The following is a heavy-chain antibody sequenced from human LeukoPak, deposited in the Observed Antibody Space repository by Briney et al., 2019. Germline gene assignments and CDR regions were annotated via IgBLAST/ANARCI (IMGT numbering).Heavy chain of an antibody. CDR3: VRDLSPVSDRNVWYDALDI. V-gene: IGHV3-7*01. D-gene: IGHD1-1*01. CDR2: IAGDESQK. J-gene: IGHJ3*02. Sequence: GGSLRLSCVASGFSFTSSWMTWVRQAPGKGLEWVANIAGDESQKRYMDSVKGRFTISRDNAKNSLYLQLNGLRAEDTAIYYCVRDLSPVSDRNVWYDALDIWGQGTMVTVSS. CDR1: GFSFTSSW.